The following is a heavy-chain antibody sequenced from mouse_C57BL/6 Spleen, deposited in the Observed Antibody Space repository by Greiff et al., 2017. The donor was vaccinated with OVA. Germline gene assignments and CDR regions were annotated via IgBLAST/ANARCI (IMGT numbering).Heavy chain of an antibody. D-gene: IGHD2-4*01. CDR1: GYTFTSYW. Sequence: QVQLQQSGAELVKPGASVKLSCKASGYTFTSYWMHWVKQRPGRGLEWIGRIDPNSGGTKYNEKFKSKATLTVDKPSSTAYMQLSSLTSEDSAVYYCAREGVYDYDERGYAMDYWGQGTSVTVSS. CDR2: IDPNSGGT. J-gene: IGHJ4*01. CDR3: AREGVYDYDERGYAMDY. V-gene: IGHV1-72*01.